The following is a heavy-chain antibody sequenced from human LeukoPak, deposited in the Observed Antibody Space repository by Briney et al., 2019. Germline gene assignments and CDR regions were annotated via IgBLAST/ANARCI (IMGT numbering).Heavy chain of an antibody. CDR2: TYWNGAST. J-gene: IGHJ3*02. V-gene: IGHV3-20*04. CDR3: ARGAHDAFDI. CDR1: GFTFDDYG. Sequence: GGSLRLSCAASGFTFDDYGMNWVRQAPGKGLEWVSGTYWNGASTGYADSVKGRFTISRDNAKKSLYPQMNSLRAEDTAFYYCARGAHDAFDIWGQGTMVTVSS.